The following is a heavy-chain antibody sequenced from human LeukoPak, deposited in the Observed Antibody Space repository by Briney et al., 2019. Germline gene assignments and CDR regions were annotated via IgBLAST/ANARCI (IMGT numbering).Heavy chain of an antibody. CDR2: IYSSGST. Sequence: PSETLSLTCTVSGGSISSCYWSWIRQPAEKGLEWIGRIYSSGSTNYNPSLKSRVTMSVDTSKNQFSLNLSSVTAADTAVYYCARSGGWAAPLGYWGQGTLVTVS. V-gene: IGHV4-4*07. J-gene: IGHJ4*02. D-gene: IGHD3-16*01. CDR3: ARSGGWAAPLGY. CDR1: GGSISSCY.